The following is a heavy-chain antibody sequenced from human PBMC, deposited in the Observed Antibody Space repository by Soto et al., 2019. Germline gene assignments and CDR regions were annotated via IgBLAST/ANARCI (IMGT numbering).Heavy chain of an antibody. D-gene: IGHD6-19*01. CDR2: IIPIFGTA. Sequence: SVKVSCKASRVAFSKFIVTWVRQAPGLGLEWVGGIIPIFGTANYAQKFQGRVTITADESTSTSYMEVNNLRSEDTAVYYCAKVRYSSPMGYYYGMDVWGQGTTVTVSS. CDR1: RVAFSKFI. J-gene: IGHJ6*02. V-gene: IGHV1-69*13. CDR3: AKVRYSSPMGYYYGMDV.